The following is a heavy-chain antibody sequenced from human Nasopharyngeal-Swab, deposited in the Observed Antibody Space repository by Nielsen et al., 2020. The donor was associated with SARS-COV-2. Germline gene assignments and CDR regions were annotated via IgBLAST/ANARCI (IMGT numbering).Heavy chain of an antibody. D-gene: IGHD1-26*01. CDR3: ATDLPVRRSEWELLQAPYYYYGMDV. V-gene: IGHV1-3*01. J-gene: IGHJ6*02. CDR2: INAGNGNT. Sequence: ASVKVSCKASGYTFTSYAMHWVRQAPGQRLEWMGWINAGNGNTKYSQKFQGRVTITRDTSASTAYMELSSLRSEDTAVYYCATDLPVRRSEWELLQAPYYYYGMDVWGQGTTVTVSS. CDR1: GYTFTSYA.